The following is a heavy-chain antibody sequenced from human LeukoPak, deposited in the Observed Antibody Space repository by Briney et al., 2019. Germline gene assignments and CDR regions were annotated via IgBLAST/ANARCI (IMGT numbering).Heavy chain of an antibody. J-gene: IGHJ4*02. CDR3: ARDVLGDYDY. CDR2: MSGSGVNT. V-gene: IGHV3-23*01. CDR1: GFTFRSYG. Sequence: GGSLRLSCAASGFTFRSYGMSWVRQAPGKGLEWVSGMSGSGVNTDYADSVKGRFTISRDNSKNTLYLQMNSLRTEDTAVYYCARDVLGDYDYWGQGTLVSVSS. D-gene: IGHD4-17*01.